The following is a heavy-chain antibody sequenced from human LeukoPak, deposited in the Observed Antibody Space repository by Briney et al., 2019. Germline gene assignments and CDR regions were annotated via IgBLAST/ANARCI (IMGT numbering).Heavy chain of an antibody. V-gene: IGHV4-59*01. D-gene: IGHD4-17*01. Sequence: ASETLSLTCTVSGGSISSYYWSWIRQPPGKGLEWIGYIYYSGSTNYNPSPKSRVTISVDTSKNQFSLKLSSVTAADTAVYYCARALPTGYYGMDVWGQGTTVTVSS. CDR1: GGSISSYY. J-gene: IGHJ6*02. CDR2: IYYSGST. CDR3: ARALPTGYYGMDV.